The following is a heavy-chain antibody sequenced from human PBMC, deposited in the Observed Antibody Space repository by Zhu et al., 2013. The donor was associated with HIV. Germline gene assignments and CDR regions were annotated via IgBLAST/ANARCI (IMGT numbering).Heavy chain of an antibody. CDR3: ARLRNVDTGYYYFDY. J-gene: IGHJ4*02. CDR1: GGSLNNYY. D-gene: IGHD5-18*01. CDR2: IYYSGRT. V-gene: IGHV4-59*01. Sequence: QVQLQESGPGLVKPSETLSLTCTVSGGSLNNYYWTWIRQSPGRGLEWIGYIYYSGRTNYSPSLRGRLSISVDTSKSQFSLNLNSVTAADTAVYYCARLRNVDTGYYYFDYWGQGNLVTVSS.